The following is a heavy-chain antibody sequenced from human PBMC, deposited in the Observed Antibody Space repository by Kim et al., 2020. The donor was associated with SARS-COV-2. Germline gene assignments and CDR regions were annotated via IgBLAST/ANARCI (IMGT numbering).Heavy chain of an antibody. CDR2: IGATGGHI. CDR3: AKGGRTQPIDF. Sequence: GGSLRLSCAASGFTFSSSSMTWVRQAPGKGLEWVSSIGATGGHIFYADSVKGRFTISRDNSNNLLSLQMHSLRAEDTALYFCAKGGRTQPIDFWGQGTLVTVSS. CDR1: GFTFSSSS. V-gene: IGHV3-23*01. D-gene: IGHD5-18*01. J-gene: IGHJ4*02.